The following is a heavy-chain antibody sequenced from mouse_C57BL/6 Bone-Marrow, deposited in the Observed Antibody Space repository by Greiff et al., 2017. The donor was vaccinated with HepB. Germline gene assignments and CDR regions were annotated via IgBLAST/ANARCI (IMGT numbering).Heavy chain of an antibody. J-gene: IGHJ4*01. Sequence: VQLQQSGAELVKPGASVKLSCKASGYTFTSYWMQWVKQRPGQGLEWIGEIDPSDSYTNYNQKFKGKATLTVDTSSSTAYMQLSSLTSEDSAVYYCARSDYGSSPAMDYWGQGTSVTVSS. CDR2: IDPSDSYT. D-gene: IGHD1-1*01. CDR1: GYTFTSYW. V-gene: IGHV1-50*01. CDR3: ARSDYGSSPAMDY.